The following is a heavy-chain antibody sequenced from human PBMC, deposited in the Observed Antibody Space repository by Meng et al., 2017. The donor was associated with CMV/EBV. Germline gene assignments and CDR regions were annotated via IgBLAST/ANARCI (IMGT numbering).Heavy chain of an antibody. CDR1: EFTCSDYY. CDR2: ISSSGSTI. CDR3: ARGRRGYSGYDFYDY. J-gene: IGHJ4*02. V-gene: IGHV3-11*01. D-gene: IGHD5-12*01. Sequence: GESLKISCAASEFTCSDYYMSWIRQAPGKGLEWVSYISSSGSTIYSADFVKGRFTISRDNAKTSLYLQMNSLRAEDTAVYYCARGRRGYSGYDFYDYWGQGTLVTVSS.